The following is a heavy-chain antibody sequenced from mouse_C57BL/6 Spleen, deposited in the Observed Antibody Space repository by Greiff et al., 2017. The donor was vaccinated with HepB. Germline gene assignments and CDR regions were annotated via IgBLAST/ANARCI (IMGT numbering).Heavy chain of an antibody. CDR2: IWSGGST. Sequence: VQLQQSGPGLVQPSQSLSITCTVSGFSLTSYGVHWVRQSPGKGLEWLGVIWSGGSTDYNAAFISRLSISKDNSKSQVFFKMNSLQADDTAIYYCARNSGPYDYDEAWFAYWGQGTLVTVSA. D-gene: IGHD2-4*01. CDR3: ARNSGPYDYDEAWFAY. J-gene: IGHJ3*01. V-gene: IGHV2-2*01. CDR1: GFSLTSYG.